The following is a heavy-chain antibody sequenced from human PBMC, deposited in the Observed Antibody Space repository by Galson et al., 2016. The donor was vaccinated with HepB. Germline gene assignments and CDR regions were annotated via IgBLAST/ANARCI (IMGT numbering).Heavy chain of an antibody. D-gene: IGHD2-15*01. J-gene: IGHJ4*02. CDR2: ISAYSGNT. V-gene: IGHV1-18*04. CDR3: ARDGRLCSGGSCYSYDPYYFDY. Sequence: SVKVSCKASGYTFTTYGISWVRQAPGQGLEWMGWISAYSGNTNYTQRLQGRVTMTTDTSTSTAYMELRSLRSDDTGVYYCARDGRLCSGGSCYSYDPYYFDYWGQGTLVTVSS. CDR1: GYTFTTYG.